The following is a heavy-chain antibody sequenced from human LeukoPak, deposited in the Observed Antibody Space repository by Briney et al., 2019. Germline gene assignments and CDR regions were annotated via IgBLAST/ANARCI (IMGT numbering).Heavy chain of an antibody. Sequence: GGSLRVSCAGSGFSISRYGMHWVRQPPGKGLEWAAFTRYDGSNKYFADSVKGRFTISRDNSKNTLYLQMQSLRLEDSAIYYCAKDLFGDYVWGTYRAIDTWGQGILVTVSS. CDR1: GFSISRYG. J-gene: IGHJ4*02. CDR3: AKDLFGDYVWGTYRAIDT. D-gene: IGHD3-16*02. V-gene: IGHV3-30*02. CDR2: TRYDGSNK.